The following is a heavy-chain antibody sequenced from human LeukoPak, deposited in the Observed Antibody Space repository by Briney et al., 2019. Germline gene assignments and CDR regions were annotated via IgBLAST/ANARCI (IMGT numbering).Heavy chain of an antibody. V-gene: IGHV4-59*01. CDR1: GGSISSYY. J-gene: IGHJ5*02. D-gene: IGHD6-13*01. Sequence: SGTLSLSCTVSGGSISSYYWSWIRQPPGEGLEWIGYIYYSGSTNCNPSLKSRVTISVDTSKNQFSLKLSSVTAADTAVYYCARDLRSIAADWFDPWGQGTLVTVSS. CDR3: ARDLRSIAADWFDP. CDR2: IYYSGST.